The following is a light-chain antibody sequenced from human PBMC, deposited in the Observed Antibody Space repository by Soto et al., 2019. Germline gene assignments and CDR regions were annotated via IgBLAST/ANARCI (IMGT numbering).Light chain of an antibody. CDR2: ANH. J-gene: IGLJ2*01. CDR3: AVWDDGLNPPGML. CDR1: SSNIGTHY. V-gene: IGLV1-47*02. Sequence: QAVVIQPPSLSGTPGQRITISCSGSSSNIGTHYAYWYQQVSGSAPKVVIHANHQRPSGVPDRFSGSKSGTSATLAISGLQSEDEAEYYCAVWDDGLNPPGMLFGGGTTLTVL.